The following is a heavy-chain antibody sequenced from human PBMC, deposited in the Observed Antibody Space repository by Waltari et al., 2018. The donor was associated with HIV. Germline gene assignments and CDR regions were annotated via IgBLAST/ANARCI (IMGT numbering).Heavy chain of an antibody. CDR1: GFTLSNYA. D-gene: IGHD2-21*02. CDR3: VRDRVAYCRGDCSYGMDV. CDR2: ISYDGSNK. V-gene: IGHV3-30-3*01. J-gene: IGHJ6*02. Sequence: QVQLVESGGGVVQPGGSLRLSCAASGFTLSNYAMHWYRQAPGKGLEWVADISYDGSNKYCADSVKGRLIISRDESKSMLYMELRSLRLEDTAVYYCVRDRVAYCRGDCSYGMDVWGQGTTVTVSS.